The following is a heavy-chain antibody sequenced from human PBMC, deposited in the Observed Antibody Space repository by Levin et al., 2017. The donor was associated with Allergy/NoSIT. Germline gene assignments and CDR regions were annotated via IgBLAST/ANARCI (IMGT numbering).Heavy chain of an antibody. J-gene: IGHJ3*02. CDR3: AKDWTARNSRYDGYDI. CDR2: IGGTGGDI. D-gene: IGHD5-24*01. V-gene: IGHV3-23*01. CDR1: GFTFANYA. Sequence: QSGGSLRLSCTSFGFTFANYAMSWVRQAPGKGLEWVSDIGGTGGDILYAVSVQGRFTISRDNSRNTLYLQMNSLRAADTALYYCAKDWTARNSRYDGYDIWGQGTMVTVSS.